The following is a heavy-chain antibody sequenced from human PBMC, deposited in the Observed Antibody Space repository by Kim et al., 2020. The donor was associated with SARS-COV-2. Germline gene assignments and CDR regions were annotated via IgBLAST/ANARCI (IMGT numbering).Heavy chain of an antibody. CDR2: T. J-gene: IGHJ4*02. D-gene: IGHD3-22*01. V-gene: IGHV3-11*05. CDR3: ARDSSGTYFDY. Sequence: TNYADSVKGRFTISRDNAKNSLYLQMNSLRAEDTAVYYCARDSSGTYFDYWGQGTLVTVSS.